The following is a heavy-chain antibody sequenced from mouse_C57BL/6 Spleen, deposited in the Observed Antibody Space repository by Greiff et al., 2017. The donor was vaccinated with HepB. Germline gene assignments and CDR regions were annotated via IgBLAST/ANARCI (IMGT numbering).Heavy chain of an antibody. CDR1: GYSITSGYY. CDR2: ISYDGSN. CDR3: ARRDGNYASFAY. Sequence: VQLQQSGPGLVKPSQSLSLTCSVTGYSITSGYYWNWIRQFPGNKLEWMGYISYDGSNNYNPSLKNRISITRDTSKNQFFLKLNSVTTEDTATYYCARRDGNYASFAYWGQGTLVTVSA. V-gene: IGHV3-6*01. J-gene: IGHJ3*01. D-gene: IGHD2-1*01.